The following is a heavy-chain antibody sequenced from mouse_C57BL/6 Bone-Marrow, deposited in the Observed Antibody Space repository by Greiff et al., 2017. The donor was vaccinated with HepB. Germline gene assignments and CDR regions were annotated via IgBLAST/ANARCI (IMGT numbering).Heavy chain of an antibody. V-gene: IGHV5-2*01. CDR1: EYEFPSHD. CDR2: INSDGGST. Sequence: EVKLVESGGGLVQPGESLKLSCESNEYEFPSHDMSWVRKTPEKRLELVAAINSDGGSTYYPDTMERRFIISRDNTKKTLYLQMSSLRSEDTALYYCASYYSNYWAMDYWGQGTSVTVSS. CDR3: ASYYSNYWAMDY. D-gene: IGHD2-5*01. J-gene: IGHJ4*01.